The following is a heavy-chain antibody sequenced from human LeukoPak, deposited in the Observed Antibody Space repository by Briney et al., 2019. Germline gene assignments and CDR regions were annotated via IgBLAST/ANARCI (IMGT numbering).Heavy chain of an antibody. D-gene: IGHD3-22*01. V-gene: IGHV3-15*01. CDR3: TTECAYYYDSSGHDPYYFDY. CDR2: IKSKTDGGTT. CDR1: GFTFSNAW. Sequence: GGSLRLSCAASGFTFSNAWMSWVRQAPGKGLEWVGRIKSKTDGGTTDYAAPVKGRFTISRDDSKNTLYLQMNSLKTEDTAVYYCTTECAYYYDSSGHDPYYFDYWGQGTLVTVSS. J-gene: IGHJ4*02.